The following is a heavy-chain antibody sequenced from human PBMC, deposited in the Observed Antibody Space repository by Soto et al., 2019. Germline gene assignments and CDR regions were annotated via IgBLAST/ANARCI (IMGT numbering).Heavy chain of an antibody. CDR3: ARKLGDNDLYDMDV. CDR1: GYTLTGYS. D-gene: IGHD7-27*01. CDR2: INAGNGNT. Sequence: ASVKASCKASGYTLTGYSMHWVRQAPGQRLEWMGWINAGNGNTKYSQKFQGRVTITRDTSASTAYMELSSLRSEDTAVYYCARKLGDNDLYDMDVWGKGTMVTVSS. J-gene: IGHJ6*03. V-gene: IGHV1-3*01.